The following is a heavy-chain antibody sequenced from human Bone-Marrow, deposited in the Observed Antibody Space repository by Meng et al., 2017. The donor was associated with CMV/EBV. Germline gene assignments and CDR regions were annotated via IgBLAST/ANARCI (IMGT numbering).Heavy chain of an antibody. CDR1: GGSISSSYY. CDR3: ARDSGVYGMDV. J-gene: IGHJ6*02. D-gene: IGHD3-10*01. CDR2: IYYSGST. Sequence: SQTLSLTCAVSGGSISSSYYWSWIRQPPGKGLEWIGYIYYSGSTNYNPSLKSRVTISVDTSKNQFSLKLSSVTAADTAVYYCARDSGVYGMDVWGQGTTVTVSS. V-gene: IGHV4-61*01.